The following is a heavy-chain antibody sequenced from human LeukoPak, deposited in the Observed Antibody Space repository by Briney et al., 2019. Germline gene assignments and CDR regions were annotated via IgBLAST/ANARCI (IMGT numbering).Heavy chain of an antibody. V-gene: IGHV3-48*01. J-gene: IGHJ6*02. CDR1: GFTFSSYS. D-gene: IGHD6-13*01. Sequence: GGSLTLSCAPSGFTFSSYSMNWVRHAPGKGRECVSYISSSSSTIYYADSVKGRFTISRDNAKNSLYLQMNSLRAEDTAVYYCAREGGYSSSWYVNYGMDVWGQGTTVTVSS. CDR2: ISSSSSTI. CDR3: AREGGYSSSWYVNYGMDV.